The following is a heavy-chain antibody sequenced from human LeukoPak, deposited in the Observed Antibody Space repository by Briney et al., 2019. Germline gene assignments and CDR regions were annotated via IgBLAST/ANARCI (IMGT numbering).Heavy chain of an antibody. CDR3: AREGDSSGYYPLNF. CDR1: GYTFTSYG. J-gene: IGHJ4*02. V-gene: IGHV1-18*01. Sequence: ASVKVSCKASGYTFTSYGISWVRQAPGQRLEWMGWISAYNGNTNYAQKLQGRVTMTTDTSTSTAYMELRSLRSDDTAVYYCAREGDSSGYYPLNFWGQGTLVTVSS. CDR2: ISAYNGNT. D-gene: IGHD3-22*01.